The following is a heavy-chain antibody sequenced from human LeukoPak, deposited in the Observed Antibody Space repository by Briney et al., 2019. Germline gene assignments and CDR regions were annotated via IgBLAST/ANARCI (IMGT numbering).Heavy chain of an antibody. CDR1: GGTFSSYA. CDR3: ARATTYYYDSSGYYYDHDAFDI. Sequence: ASVKVSCKASGGTFSSYAISWVRQAPGQGLEWMGRIIPILGIANYAQKFQGRVTITADKSTSTAYMELSSLRSDDTAVYYCARATTYYYDSSGYYYDHDAFDIWGQGTMVTVSS. V-gene: IGHV1-69*04. CDR2: IIPILGIA. D-gene: IGHD3-22*01. J-gene: IGHJ3*02.